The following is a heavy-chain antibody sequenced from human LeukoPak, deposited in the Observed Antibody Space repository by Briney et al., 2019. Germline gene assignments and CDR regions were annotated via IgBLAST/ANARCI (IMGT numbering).Heavy chain of an antibody. V-gene: IGHV3-20*04. CDR2: INWNGGST. Sequence: GGSLRLSCAASGFTFDDYGMSWVRQAPGKGLEWVSGINWNGGSTGYADSVKGRFTISRDNAKNSLYLQMNSLRAEDTAMYYCARVPLMVYDNWFDPWGQGTLVTVSS. J-gene: IGHJ5*02. CDR3: ARVPLMVYDNWFDP. CDR1: GFTFDDYG. D-gene: IGHD2-8*01.